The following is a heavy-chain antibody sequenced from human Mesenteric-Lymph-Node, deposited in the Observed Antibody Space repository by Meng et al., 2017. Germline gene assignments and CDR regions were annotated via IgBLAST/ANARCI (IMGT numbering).Heavy chain of an antibody. V-gene: IGHV1-69*12. CDR3: ARDDGIAARQSFGVY. Sequence: QVHELQLCGKVQTLEASVRVSCKRAAYSVTAYGIRWMRQAPGQALGWMGGIIFFFGTANYAQKFQGRVTLTADASTSTASMDLSSLRSDDTAVYYCARDDGIAARQSFGVYWGQGTLVTVSS. D-gene: IGHD6-6*01. CDR1: AYSVTAYG. CDR2: IIFFFGTA. J-gene: IGHJ4*02.